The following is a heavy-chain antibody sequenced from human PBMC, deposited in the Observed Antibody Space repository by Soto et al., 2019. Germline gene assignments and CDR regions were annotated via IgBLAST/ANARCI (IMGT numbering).Heavy chain of an antibody. V-gene: IGHV4-59*13. CDR3: ARSPGGVVTAMYYFDY. Sequence: SKTLSLTCTVSGGSISSYYWSWIRQPPGKGLEWIGYIYYSGSTNYNPSLKSRVTISVDTSKNQFSLKLSSVTAADTAVYYCARSPGGVVTAMYYFDYWGQGTLVTVSS. D-gene: IGHD2-21*02. CDR1: GGSISSYY. J-gene: IGHJ4*02. CDR2: IYYSGST.